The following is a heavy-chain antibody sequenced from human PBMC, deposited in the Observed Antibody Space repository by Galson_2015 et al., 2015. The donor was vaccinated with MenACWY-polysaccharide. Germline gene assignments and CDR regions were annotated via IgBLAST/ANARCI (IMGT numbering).Heavy chain of an antibody. CDR1: GYSFTGYW. J-gene: IGHJ4*02. CDR2: IFPGDSDT. Sequence: QSGAEVKKPGESLKISCRGSGYSFTGYWIGWVRQMPGKGLEWMGVIFPGDSDTRYSPSFQGQVTISADKSISTSYLPWSSLKASDTAMYYCARPSYSSSWNPFDYWGQGTLVTVSS. D-gene: IGHD6-13*01. CDR3: ARPSYSSSWNPFDY. V-gene: IGHV5-51*01.